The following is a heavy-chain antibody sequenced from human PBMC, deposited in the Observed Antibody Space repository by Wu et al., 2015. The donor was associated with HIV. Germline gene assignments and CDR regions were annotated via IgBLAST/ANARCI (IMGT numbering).Heavy chain of an antibody. J-gene: IGHJ4*02. CDR3: ARDLAFLYYDSSGYSKFDH. CDR1: GYAFRNHG. Sequence: QVQVVQSGAEVKKPGASVKVSCKTSGYAFRNHGLTWLRQVPGQGPEWIGWISVFSGDTKYSQKLQGRVTINRDISTSTVYMELRSLRSDDTAVYYCARDLAFLYYDSSGYSKFDHWGQGTLVTVSS. D-gene: IGHD3-22*01. CDR2: ISVFSGDT. V-gene: IGHV1-18*01.